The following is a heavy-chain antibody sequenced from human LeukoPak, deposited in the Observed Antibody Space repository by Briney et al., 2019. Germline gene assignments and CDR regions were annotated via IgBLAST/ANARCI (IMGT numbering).Heavy chain of an antibody. CDR3: ARDWLGYCSGGSCYPRYWFDP. D-gene: IGHD2-15*01. CDR2: INPSGGST. Sequence: ASVKVSCKASGYTFTSYYMHWVRQAPGQGLEWMGIINPSGGSTSYAQKFQGRVTMTRDTSTSTVYMELSSLRSEDTAVYYCARDWLGYCSGGSCYPRYWFDPWGQGTLVTVSS. V-gene: IGHV1-46*01. J-gene: IGHJ5*02. CDR1: GYTFTSYY.